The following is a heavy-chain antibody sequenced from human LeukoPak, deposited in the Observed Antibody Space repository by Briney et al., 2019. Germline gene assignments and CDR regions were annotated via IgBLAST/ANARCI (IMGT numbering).Heavy chain of an antibody. V-gene: IGHV1-18*01. CDR3: ARDTPSYYTGSGKNV. D-gene: IGHD3-10*01. CDR1: GYTFTSYG. J-gene: IGHJ4*02. CDR2: ISAFNGNS. Sequence: GASVKVSCKASGYTFTSYGISWVRQAPGQGLEWMGWISAFNGNSNYAQKFQGRLTMTTDTSTNTAYMELRSLRSDDTAVYYCARDTPSYYTGSGKNVWGQGTLVTVSS.